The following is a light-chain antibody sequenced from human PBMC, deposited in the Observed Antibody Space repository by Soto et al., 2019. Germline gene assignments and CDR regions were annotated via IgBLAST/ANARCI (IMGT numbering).Light chain of an antibody. J-gene: IGKJ1*01. Sequence: EILMTQSPATLSVSPGERSTLSCRASQSISSNLAWYQQKPGQAPRLLIYDAFSRATGIPARFSGGGSGSDFTLTISSLEPEDFAVYYCQQRSNWPRTFGQGTKVDIK. CDR2: DAF. CDR3: QQRSNWPRT. V-gene: IGKV3-11*01. CDR1: QSISSN.